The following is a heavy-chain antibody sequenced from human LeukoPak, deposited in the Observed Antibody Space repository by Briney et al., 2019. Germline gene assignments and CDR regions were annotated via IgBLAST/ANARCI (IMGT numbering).Heavy chain of an antibody. Sequence: GGSLRLSCAASGFTFSSYGMHWVRQAPGKGLEWVAFIRYDGSNKYYADSVKGRFTISRDNSKNTLYLQMNSLRAEETAVYYCAKGRHYNTLTGFYVRRGLDYWGLGTLVIVSS. J-gene: IGHJ4*02. CDR1: GFTFSSYG. CDR3: AKGRHYNTLTGFYVRRGLDY. D-gene: IGHD3-9*01. V-gene: IGHV3-30*02. CDR2: IRYDGSNK.